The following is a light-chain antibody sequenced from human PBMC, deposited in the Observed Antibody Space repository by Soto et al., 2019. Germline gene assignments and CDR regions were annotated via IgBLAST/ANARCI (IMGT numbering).Light chain of an antibody. J-gene: IGKJ4*01. V-gene: IGKV1-17*01. CDR1: QVIRNT. Sequence: DIQMTQSPSSLSASVGDTVTITCRASQVIRNTLGWYQQKPGNAPKRLIYAVSSLQSGVPSRFSGSGSGTEFTLTISSLQPEDFATDYCLQHDSYPRTFGGGTKVEIK. CDR2: AVS. CDR3: LQHDSYPRT.